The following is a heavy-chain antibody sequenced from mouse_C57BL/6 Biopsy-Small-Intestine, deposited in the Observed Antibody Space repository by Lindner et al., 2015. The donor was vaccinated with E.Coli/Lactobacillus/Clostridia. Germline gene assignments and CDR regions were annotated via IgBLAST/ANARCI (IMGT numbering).Heavy chain of an antibody. CDR1: GYTFSSYW. J-gene: IGHJ4*01. CDR3: ARSDYYVMDY. Sequence: VQLQESWGVRWVRPGSSVTLSCKASGYTFSSYWMEWVKQRPGQGLEWIGNIYLSDSEIHYNQKFRGKATLTVDTSSKTAYIQLSRLTSEDSAVYYCARSDYYVMDYWGQGTSVTVSS. V-gene: IGHV1-61*01. CDR2: IYLSDSEI.